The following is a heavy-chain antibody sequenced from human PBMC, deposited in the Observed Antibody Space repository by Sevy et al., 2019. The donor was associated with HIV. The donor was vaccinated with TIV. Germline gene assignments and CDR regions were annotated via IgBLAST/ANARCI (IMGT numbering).Heavy chain of an antibody. V-gene: IGHV3-23*01. CDR1: GFPFSSYA. CDR3: AKDRAAMVGDAFDI. CDR2: IGGSGVST. Sequence: GGSLRLSCAASGFPFSSYAMSWVRQAPGKGLEWVSAIGGSGVSTYYADSVKGRFTTSRDNSKNTLYLQMNSLRAEDTAVYYCAKDRAAMVGDAFDIWGQGTMVTVSS. D-gene: IGHD5-18*01. J-gene: IGHJ3*02.